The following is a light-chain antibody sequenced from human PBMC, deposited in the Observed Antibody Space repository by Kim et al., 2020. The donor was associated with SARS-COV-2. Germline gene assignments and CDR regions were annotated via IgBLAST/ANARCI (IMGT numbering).Light chain of an antibody. CDR1: QSVSSSY. CDR3: QQYGSSLPVT. Sequence: PGERATPSCRASQSVSSSYLAWYQHKPGQAPRLLIYGASNRATGIPDRFSGSGSGTDFTLTISRLASEDFAVYYCQQYGSSLPVTFGGGTKVDIK. V-gene: IGKV3-20*01. J-gene: IGKJ4*01. CDR2: GAS.